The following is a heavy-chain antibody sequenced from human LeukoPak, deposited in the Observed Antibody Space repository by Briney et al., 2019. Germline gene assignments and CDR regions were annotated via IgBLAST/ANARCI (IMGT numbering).Heavy chain of an antibody. J-gene: IGHJ3*01. CDR2: LHESRRT. CDR3: ARSQSVWAAPGFHV. D-gene: IGHD7-27*01. Sequence: PSETLSLTCYVYTGSLSGYSWTWIRQTPGKGLEWICELHESRRTDYNPSLKSRVTISRDTSKNQFSLTLTSVTAADTAVYYCARSQSVWAAPGFHVWGQGTLVTVS. CDR1: TGSLSGYS. V-gene: IGHV4-34*01.